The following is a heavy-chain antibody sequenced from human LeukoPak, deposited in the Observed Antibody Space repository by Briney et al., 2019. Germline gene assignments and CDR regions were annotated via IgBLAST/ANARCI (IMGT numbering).Heavy chain of an antibody. CDR2: IYPGDSET. CDR1: GYSFTSYW. J-gene: IGHJ3*02. V-gene: IGHV5-51*01. CDR3: ARPQLVVSGSFDAFDI. D-gene: IGHD2-15*01. Sequence: GESLKISCKVSGYSFTSYWIGWVRPMPRKGLEWMGLIYPGDSETRYSPSFQGQVTMSADKSISTAYLQWSSLKASDTAMYFCARPQLVVSGSFDAFDIWGQGTMVTVSS.